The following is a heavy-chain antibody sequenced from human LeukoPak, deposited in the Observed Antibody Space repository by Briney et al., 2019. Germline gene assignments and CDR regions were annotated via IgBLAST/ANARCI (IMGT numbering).Heavy chain of an antibody. J-gene: IGHJ6*02. CDR3: ARGLGRAAGHYYYYYYGMDV. D-gene: IGHD6-13*01. CDR1: GYTFTSYD. V-gene: IGHV1-8*01. Sequence: ASVTVSCKASGYTFTSYDINWVRQATGQGLEWMGWMNPNSGNTVYAQKFQGRVTMTRNTSISTAYMELSSLRSEDTAVYYCARGLGRAAGHYYYYYYGMDVWGQGTTVTVSS. CDR2: MNPNSGNT.